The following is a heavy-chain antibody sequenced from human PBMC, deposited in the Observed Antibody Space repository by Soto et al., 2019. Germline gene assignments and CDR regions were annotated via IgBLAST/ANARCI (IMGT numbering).Heavy chain of an antibody. CDR2: VSADGVSS. CDR1: GFTFSSFA. D-gene: IGHD3-9*01. Sequence: LRLSCEGSGFTFSSFAMGWVRQAPGKGLEWLSSVSADGVSSFSADSVRGRFRVSRNNSKNTLFLQMRFLRVEDTAVYYCAKTRHPPVGTHLFDLWGQGTQVTVSS. J-gene: IGHJ4*02. V-gene: IGHV3-23*01. CDR3: AKTRHPPVGTHLFDL.